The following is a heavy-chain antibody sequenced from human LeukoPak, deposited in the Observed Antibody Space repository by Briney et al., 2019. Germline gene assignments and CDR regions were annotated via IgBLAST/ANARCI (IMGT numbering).Heavy chain of an antibody. Sequence: PSETLSLTCTVSGGSISSHYWSWIRQPPGKGLEWIGCIYYSGSTNYNPSLKSRVTISVDTSKSQFSLKLSSVTAADTAVYYCARAPQGSLYGSLDYWGQGTLVTVSS. J-gene: IGHJ4*02. V-gene: IGHV4-59*11. D-gene: IGHD3-10*01. CDR3: ARAPQGSLYGSLDY. CDR2: IYYSGST. CDR1: GGSISSHY.